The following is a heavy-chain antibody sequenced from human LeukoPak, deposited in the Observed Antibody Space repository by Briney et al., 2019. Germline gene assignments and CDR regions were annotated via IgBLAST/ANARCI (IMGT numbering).Heavy chain of an antibody. CDR2: ISSTASSI. D-gene: IGHD4-23*01. V-gene: IGHV3-48*04. Sequence: GGSLRLSCAASGFTFSSYSMSWVRQAPGKGLEWVSYISSTASSIYYADSVKGRFTISRDNAKNSLYLQMNSLRAEDTAVYYCARDVTYHGGDWFDPWGQGTLVTVSS. CDR1: GFTFSSYS. J-gene: IGHJ5*02. CDR3: ARDVTYHGGDWFDP.